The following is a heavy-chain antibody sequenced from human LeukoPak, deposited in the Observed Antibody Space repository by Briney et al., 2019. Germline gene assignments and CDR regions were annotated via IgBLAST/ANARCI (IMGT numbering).Heavy chain of an antibody. CDR3: ARDISGSYSVDY. V-gene: IGHV3-30-3*01. CDR2: ISYDGSKK. D-gene: IGHD1-26*01. Sequence: GTSPRLSCAASGFTFSRYGMHWVRQAPGKGLEWVATISYDGSKKYYADSVKGRFTVSRDNSRNTAYLQMDSLRAEDTAVYYCARDISGSYSVDYWGQGTLVTVSS. J-gene: IGHJ4*02. CDR1: GFTFSRYG.